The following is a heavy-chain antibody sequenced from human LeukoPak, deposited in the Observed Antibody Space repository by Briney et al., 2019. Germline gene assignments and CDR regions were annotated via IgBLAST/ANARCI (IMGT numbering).Heavy chain of an antibody. CDR1: GYSISSGYY. V-gene: IGHV4-38-2*02. CDR3: AGGDY. D-gene: IGHD1-26*01. Sequence: SETLSLTCTVSGYSISSGYYWGWIRQPPGKGLEWIGSIYHSGSTYYNPSLKSRVTISVDTPKNQFSLKLSSVTAADTAVYYCAGGDYWGQGTLVTVSS. CDR2: IYHSGST. J-gene: IGHJ4*02.